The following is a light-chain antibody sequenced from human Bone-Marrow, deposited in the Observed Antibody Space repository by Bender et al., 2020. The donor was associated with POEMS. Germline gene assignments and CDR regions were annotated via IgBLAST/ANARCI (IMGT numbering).Light chain of an antibody. V-gene: IGLV2-8*01. CDR1: STNVAYYNY. CDR2: EVT. J-gene: IGLJ2*01. CDR3: SSFAGTVV. Sequence: SALTQHPSASGSPGQSVTISCTGTSTNVAYYNYVSWYQQHPGKAPRLIIYEVTNRPSGVPVRFSVSKAGNTAYLTVSGLQAEDEADYYCSSFAGTVVFGGGTKLTVL.